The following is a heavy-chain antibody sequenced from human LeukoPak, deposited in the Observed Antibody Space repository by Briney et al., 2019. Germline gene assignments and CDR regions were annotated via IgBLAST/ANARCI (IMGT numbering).Heavy chain of an antibody. V-gene: IGHV3-21*01. J-gene: IGHJ6*03. Sequence: PGGSLRLSCAASGFTFSSYSMNWVRQAPGKGLEWVSSISSSSSYIYYADSVKGRFTISRDNAKNSLYLQMNSLRAEDTAVYYCARALPHDHHGSGSYYRPRYYYYMDVWGKGTTVTISS. D-gene: IGHD3-10*01. CDR3: ARALPHDHHGSGSYYRPRYYYYMDV. CDR2: ISSSSSYI. CDR1: GFTFSSYS.